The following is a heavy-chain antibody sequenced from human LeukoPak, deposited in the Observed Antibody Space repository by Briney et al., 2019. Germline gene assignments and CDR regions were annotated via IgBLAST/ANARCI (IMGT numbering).Heavy chain of an antibody. CDR1: GHSFTNYW. CDR3: ARHLQGCSSTSCPFDY. V-gene: IGHV5-51*01. Sequence: PGESLKISCKGSGHSFTNYWIGWVRQMPGKGLEWMGIIYPGDSDTRYSPSFQGQVTISADKSTSTAYLQWSSLKASDTAMYYCARHLQGCSSTSCPFDYWGQGTLVTVSS. CDR2: IYPGDSDT. D-gene: IGHD2-2*01. J-gene: IGHJ4*02.